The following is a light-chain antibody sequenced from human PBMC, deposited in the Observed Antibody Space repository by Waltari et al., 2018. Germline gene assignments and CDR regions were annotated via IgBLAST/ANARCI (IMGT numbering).Light chain of an antibody. V-gene: IGLV5-37*01. J-gene: IGLJ3*02. CDR3: MFWPSNVWV. CDR1: SDINVGDFI. CDR2: YNSDSGK. Sequence: QPVLTQPPSSSASPGESARLTCTLPSDINVGDFIIYWYQQKPGSPPRFLLYYNSDSGKVQGSGVPSRFSGSKDASANAGILLISGLQSEDEADYYCMFWPSNVWVFGGGTKLTVL.